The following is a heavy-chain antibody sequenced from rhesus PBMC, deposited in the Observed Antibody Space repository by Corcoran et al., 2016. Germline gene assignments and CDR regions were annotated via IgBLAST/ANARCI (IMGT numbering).Heavy chain of an antibody. CDR3: ARVRAAVYYFDY. Sequence: QVQLQESGPGLVKPSETLSLTCPVSGVSISGGYYLVWFRHPPWKGLEWIGNIYGNSASTYYNPSLKSRVTISKDTSKNQFSLKLSSVTAADTAVYYCARVRAAVYYFDYWGQGVLVTVSS. CDR2: IYGNSAST. CDR1: GVSISGGYY. D-gene: IGHD6-13*01. J-gene: IGHJ4*01. V-gene: IGHV4S7*01.